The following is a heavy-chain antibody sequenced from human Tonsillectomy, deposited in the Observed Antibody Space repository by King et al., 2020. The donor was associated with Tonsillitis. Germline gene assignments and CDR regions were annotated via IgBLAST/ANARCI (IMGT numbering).Heavy chain of an antibody. D-gene: IGHD3-22*01. J-gene: IGHJ3*02. CDR3: ARDRGDTYYYDTGPDASDI. CDR1: GFIFSSYA. Sequence: VQLVESGGGVVQPGRSLRLSCAASGFIFSSYAMHWVRQAPGKGLEWVAVISYDGSNKYYADSVKGRFTISRDNSKNTLYLQVNSLRPEDTAVYYCARDRGDTYYYDTGPDASDIWGQGTMVTVSS. V-gene: IGHV3-30*04. CDR2: ISYDGSNK.